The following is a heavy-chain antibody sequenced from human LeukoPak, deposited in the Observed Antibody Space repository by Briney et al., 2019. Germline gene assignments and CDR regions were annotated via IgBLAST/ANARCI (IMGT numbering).Heavy chain of an antibody. CDR1: GFTFSDYS. CDR2: ISSISSHI. V-gene: IGHV3-21*06. D-gene: IGHD2-21*01. CDR3: ARLFRAGGDY. J-gene: IGHJ4*02. Sequence: GGSLRLSCAASGFTFSDYSMNWIRQAPGKGLEWVSSISSISSHIYYADSVKGRFTISRDNAKNSLYLQMNSLRDEDTAVYYCARLFRAGGDYWGQGTLVTVSS.